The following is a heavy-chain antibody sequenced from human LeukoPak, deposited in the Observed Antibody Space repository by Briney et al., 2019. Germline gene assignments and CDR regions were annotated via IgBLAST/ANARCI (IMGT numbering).Heavy chain of an antibody. CDR3: ADVVVGATRWTGNY. V-gene: IGHV3-21*01. D-gene: IGHD1-26*01. Sequence: GGSLRLSCAASGFTFSSYSMNWIRQAPGKGLEWVSSISSSSSYIYYADSVKGRFTISRDNAKNSLYLQMNSLRAEDTAVYYCADVVVGATRWTGNYWGQGTLVTVSS. CDR2: ISSSSSYI. J-gene: IGHJ4*02. CDR1: GFTFSSYS.